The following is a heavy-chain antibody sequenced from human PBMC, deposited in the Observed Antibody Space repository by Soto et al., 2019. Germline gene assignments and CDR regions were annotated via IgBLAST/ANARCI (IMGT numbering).Heavy chain of an antibody. CDR1: GFTFSSYA. Sequence: GGSLRLSCAASGFTFSSYAMSWVRQAPGKGLEWVSAISGSGGSTYYADSVKGRFTISRDNSKNTLYLQMNSLRAEDTAVYYCSKGNYDLWSGYYNYWGQGTLVTVSS. V-gene: IGHV3-23*01. J-gene: IGHJ4*02. D-gene: IGHD3-3*01. CDR3: SKGNYDLWSGYYNY. CDR2: ISGSGGST.